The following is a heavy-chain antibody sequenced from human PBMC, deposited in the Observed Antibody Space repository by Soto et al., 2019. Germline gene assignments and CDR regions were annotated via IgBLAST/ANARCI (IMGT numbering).Heavy chain of an antibody. J-gene: IGHJ4*02. Sequence: QVQLQQWGAGLLKPSETLSLTCAVYGGSFSGYYWSWIRQPPGKGLEWIGEINHSGSTNYNPSLTRRATMSADTSKNQFSPKLSSVSAADTAVYYCARAGEVGELFFDYWGQGPLVTVSS. D-gene: IGHD3-10*01. CDR2: INHSGST. CDR3: ARAGEVGELFFDY. CDR1: GGSFSGYY. V-gene: IGHV4-34*01.